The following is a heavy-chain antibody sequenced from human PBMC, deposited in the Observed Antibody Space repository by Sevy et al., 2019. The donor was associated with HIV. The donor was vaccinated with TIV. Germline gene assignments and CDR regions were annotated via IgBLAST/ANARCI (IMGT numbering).Heavy chain of an antibody. CDR3: TRALATVVTPEYYFDY. V-gene: IGHV3-49*03. D-gene: IGHD4-17*01. CDR2: IRRNSYEPYGGPT. J-gene: IGHJ4*02. Sequence: GGSLRLSCTASGFTFGDYAMSWFRQAPGKGLEWVAFIRRNSYEPYGGPTEYAASVKGRFTISRDDSKSIAYLQMNSLKTEDTAFYYCTRALATVVTPEYYFDYWGQGTLVTVSS. CDR1: GFTFGDYA.